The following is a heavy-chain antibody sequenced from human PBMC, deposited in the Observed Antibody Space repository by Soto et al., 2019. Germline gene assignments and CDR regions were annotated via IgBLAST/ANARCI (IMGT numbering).Heavy chain of an antibody. CDR1: GFTFSSYG. D-gene: IGHD6-13*01. V-gene: IGHV3-33*01. Sequence: QVQLVESGGGVVQPGRSLRLSCAASGFTFSSYGMHWVRQAPGKGLEWVAVIWYDGRNKYYADSVKGRFTISRDNSKNTLYLQMNSLRAEDTAVYYCAREGQQSGWYFDLWGRGTLVTVSS. J-gene: IGHJ2*01. CDR2: IWYDGRNK. CDR3: AREGQQSGWYFDL.